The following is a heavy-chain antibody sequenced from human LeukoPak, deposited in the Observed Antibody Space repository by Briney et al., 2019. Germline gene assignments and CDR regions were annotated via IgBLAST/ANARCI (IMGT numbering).Heavy chain of an antibody. V-gene: IGHV1-18*01. CDR1: GYTSTSYG. CDR3: ARVGGAVPLDY. J-gene: IGHJ4*02. D-gene: IGHD3-3*01. CDR2: ISAYNGNT. Sequence: ASVKVSCKASGYTSTSYGISWVRQAPGQGLEWMGWISAYNGNTNYAQKFQGRVTMTRDTSTSTVYMELSSLRSEDTAVYYCARVGGAVPLDYWGQGTRVTVSS.